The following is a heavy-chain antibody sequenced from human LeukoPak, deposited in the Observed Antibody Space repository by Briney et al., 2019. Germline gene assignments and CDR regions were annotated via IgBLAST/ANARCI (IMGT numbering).Heavy chain of an antibody. CDR2: IKQDGSVK. CDR1: GFTFTDYW. Sequence: PGGSLRLSCAASGFTFTDYWMTWVRQAPGKGLEWVANIKQDGSVKYYVDSVKGRFTISRDNAQNSLYVQMNSLRAEDTAVYYCARDEPDYWGQGTLVTVSS. J-gene: IGHJ4*02. CDR3: ARDEPDY. V-gene: IGHV3-7*01.